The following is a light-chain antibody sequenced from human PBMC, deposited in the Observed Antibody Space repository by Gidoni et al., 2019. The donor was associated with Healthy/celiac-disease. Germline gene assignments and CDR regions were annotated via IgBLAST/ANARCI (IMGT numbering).Light chain of an antibody. Sequence: DIQMTQSPSSLSASVGDRVTITCQASQDISNYLNWYQQKPGKAPKLLIYDASNLETGVPSRFSGSGSGTDFTFTISSLQPEDIATYYCQQYDNLRGTFXQXTKLEIK. CDR1: QDISNY. CDR3: QQYDNLRGT. J-gene: IGKJ2*01. CDR2: DAS. V-gene: IGKV1-33*01.